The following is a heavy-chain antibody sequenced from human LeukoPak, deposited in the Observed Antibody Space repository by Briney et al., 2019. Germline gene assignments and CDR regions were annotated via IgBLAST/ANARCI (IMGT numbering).Heavy chain of an antibody. CDR2: IIPIFGTA. J-gene: IGHJ4*02. D-gene: IGHD2-2*02. V-gene: IGHV1-69*05. Sequence: SVKVSCKASGGTFSSYAISWVRQAPGQGLEWMGGIIPIFGTANYAQKFQGRVTITTDESTSTAYMELSSLRSEDTAVYYCAREASSTSCYTDWGQGTLVTVSS. CDR1: GGTFSSYA. CDR3: AREASSTSCYTD.